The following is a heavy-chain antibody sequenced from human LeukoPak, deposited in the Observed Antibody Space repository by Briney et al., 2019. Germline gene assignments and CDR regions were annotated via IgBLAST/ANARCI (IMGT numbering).Heavy chain of an antibody. CDR1: GYIFTDYY. J-gene: IGHJ3*02. CDR3: ARGITIFGVALDAFDI. Sequence: ASVKVSCKASGYIFTDYYIHWVRQAPGQGPEWMGRINPNSGGTNYAQKFQGRVTMTRDTSISTAYMELSRLRSDDTAVYYCARGITIFGVALDAFDIWGQGTMVTVSS. V-gene: IGHV1-2*06. D-gene: IGHD3-3*01. CDR2: INPNSGGT.